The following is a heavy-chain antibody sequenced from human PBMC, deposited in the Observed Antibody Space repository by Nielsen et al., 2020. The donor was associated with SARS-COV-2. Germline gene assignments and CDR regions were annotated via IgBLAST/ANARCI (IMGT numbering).Heavy chain of an antibody. V-gene: IGHV4-39*07. D-gene: IGHD3-16*01. CDR2: INHSGST. CDR3: AREILPWGGAYVHYYYMDV. Sequence: SETLSLTCTFSGGSISGGGYYWTWIRQPPGKGLEWIGEINHSGSTNYNPSLKSRVTISVDRSKNQFSLKLSSVTAADTAVYYCAREILPWGGAYVHYYYMDVWGKGTTVTVSS. J-gene: IGHJ6*03. CDR1: GGSISGGGYY.